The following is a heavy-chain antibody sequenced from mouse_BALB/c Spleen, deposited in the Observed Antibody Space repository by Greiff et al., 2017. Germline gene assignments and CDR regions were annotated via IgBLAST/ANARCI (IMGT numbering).Heavy chain of an antibody. V-gene: IGHV1-7*01. Sequence: VQLQESGAELAKPGASVKMSCKASGYTFTSYWMHWVKQRPGQGLEWIGYINPSTGYTEYNQKFKDKATLTADKSSSTAYMQLSSLTSEDSAVYYCARSPDYYYGSRFAYWGQGTLVTVSA. CDR3: ARSPDYYYGSRFAY. D-gene: IGHD1-1*01. J-gene: IGHJ3*01. CDR1: GYTFTSYW. CDR2: INPSTGYT.